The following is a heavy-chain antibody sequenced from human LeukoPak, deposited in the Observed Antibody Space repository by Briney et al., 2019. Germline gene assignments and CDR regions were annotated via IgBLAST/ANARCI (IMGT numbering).Heavy chain of an antibody. D-gene: IGHD4-11*01. V-gene: IGHV4-31*03. J-gene: IGHJ5*02. CDR3: ARDVQQDDYSNFNWFDP. Sequence: SETLSLTCTASGGSINSGDYYWSWIRQHPGKGLEWIGYIYYSGSTYYNPSLKSRVTISVDTSKNQFSLKLSSVTAADTAVYYCARDVQQDDYSNFNWFDPWGQGTLVTVSS. CDR1: GGSINSGDYY. CDR2: IYYSGST.